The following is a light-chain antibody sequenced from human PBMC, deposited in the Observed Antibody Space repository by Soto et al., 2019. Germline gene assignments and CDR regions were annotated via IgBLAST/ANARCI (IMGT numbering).Light chain of an antibody. J-gene: IGKJ1*01. V-gene: IGKV1-5*03. Sequence: DIQLTQSPSTLSASVGDRVTITCRASQSISGWLAWYQQKPGKAPKLLLYKASSLQSGVPSRFSGSGSGTEFTLTLSSLQPDDFAVYYCQQYHGYPWTFGQGTKVDVK. CDR2: KAS. CDR1: QSISGW. CDR3: QQYHGYPWT.